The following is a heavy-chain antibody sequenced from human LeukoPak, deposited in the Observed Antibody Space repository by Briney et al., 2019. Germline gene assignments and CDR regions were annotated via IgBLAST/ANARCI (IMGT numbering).Heavy chain of an antibody. V-gene: IGHV3-74*01. D-gene: IGHD1-26*01. CDR3: ARAPSQFAVGAHFDS. CDR1: GFTFSSYW. J-gene: IGHJ4*02. CDR2: INSDGSST. Sequence: GGSLRLSCAASGFTFSSYWMHWVRQAPGKGLVWVSRINSDGSSTSYADSVKGRFTISRDSSKKTLYLQMSSLRAEDTAVYYCARAPSQFAVGAHFDSWGQGSRVTVSS.